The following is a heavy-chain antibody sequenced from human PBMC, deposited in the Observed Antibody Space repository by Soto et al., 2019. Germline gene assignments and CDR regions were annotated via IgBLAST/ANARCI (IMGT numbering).Heavy chain of an antibody. D-gene: IGHD6-19*01. J-gene: IGHJ4*02. CDR1: GGSISSDS. V-gene: IGHV4-59*01. CDR2: SYSNGVT. Sequence: QVQLQESGPGLVKPSETLSLTCTVSGGSISSDSWSWIRQSPGKALEWIGYSYSNGVTKYNPSLKSRVTISVDTSQNQFALRLTSVTAADTAVYYCARRSRSSSGWYFLDYWGQGTLVTVSS. CDR3: ARRSRSSSGWYFLDY.